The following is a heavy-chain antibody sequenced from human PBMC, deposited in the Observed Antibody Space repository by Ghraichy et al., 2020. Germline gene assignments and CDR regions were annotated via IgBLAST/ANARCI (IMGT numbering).Heavy chain of an antibody. V-gene: IGHV1-69*04. Sequence: SVKVSCKASGGTFSSYAISWVRQAPGQGLEWMGRIIPILGIANYAQKFQGRVTITADKSTSTAYMELSSLRSEDTAVYYCARDVLSHHYGDYVYYFDYWGQGTLVTVSS. CDR3: ARDVLSHHYGDYVYYFDY. D-gene: IGHD4-17*01. CDR2: IIPILGIA. CDR1: GGTFSSYA. J-gene: IGHJ4*02.